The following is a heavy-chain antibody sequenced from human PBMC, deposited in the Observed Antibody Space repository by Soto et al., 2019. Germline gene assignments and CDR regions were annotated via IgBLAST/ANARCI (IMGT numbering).Heavy chain of an antibody. Sequence: TWASTFTVSGGSISSGGYYWSWIRQHPVKVLEWIGYIYYSGSTYHNPSLKSRLTISVDTSKNQFSLKLSSVTAADTAVYYCSIAPSLRVGSGYYPNWYDPWGHGTLDTVSS. V-gene: IGHV4-31*03. CDR1: GGSISSGGYY. CDR2: IYYSGST. J-gene: IGHJ5*02. CDR3: SIAPSLRVGSGYYPNWYDP. D-gene: IGHD3-3*01.